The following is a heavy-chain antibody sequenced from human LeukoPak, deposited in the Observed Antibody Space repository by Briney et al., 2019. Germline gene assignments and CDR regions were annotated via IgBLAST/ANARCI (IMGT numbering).Heavy chain of an antibody. CDR1: GFTFSKHA. CDR3: ARTYYDILTGIRDFDY. D-gene: IGHD3-9*01. Sequence: PGGSLRLSCAVSGFTFSKHAMSWVRQAPGKGLEWVSAITGSGGDTKYAGSVKGRFTIPRDNRKNKLDLQMGSLRAEDTAVYYCARTYYDILTGIRDFDYWGQGTLVTVSS. J-gene: IGHJ4*02. V-gene: IGHV3-23*01. CDR2: ITGSGGDT.